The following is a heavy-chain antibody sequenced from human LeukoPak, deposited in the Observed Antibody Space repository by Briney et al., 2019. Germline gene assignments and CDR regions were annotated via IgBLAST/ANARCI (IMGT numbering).Heavy chain of an antibody. V-gene: IGHV4-59*01. CDR1: GGSISSYY. CDR2: IYYGGST. J-gene: IGHJ4*02. CDR3: ARLEYGAFDY. Sequence: SETLSLTCTVSGGSISSYYWSWIRQPPGKGLEWIGYIYYGGSTNYNPSLKSRVTISVDTSKNQFSLKLSSVTAADTAVYYCARLEYGAFDYWGQGILVTVSS. D-gene: IGHD2-2*01.